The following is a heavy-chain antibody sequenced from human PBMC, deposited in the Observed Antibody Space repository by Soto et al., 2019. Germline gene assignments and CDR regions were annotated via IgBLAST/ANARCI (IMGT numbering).Heavy chain of an antibody. Sequence: SQTLSLTCAISGDSVSSNSAAWNWIRQSPSRGLEWLGRTYYRSKWYNDYAVSVKSRITINPDTSKNQFSLQLNSVTPEDTAVYYCARDSHPFDWLSPYFDYWGQGTLVTVSS. J-gene: IGHJ4*02. V-gene: IGHV6-1*01. CDR2: TYYRSKWYN. CDR1: GDSVSSNSAA. D-gene: IGHD3-9*01. CDR3: ARDSHPFDWLSPYFDY.